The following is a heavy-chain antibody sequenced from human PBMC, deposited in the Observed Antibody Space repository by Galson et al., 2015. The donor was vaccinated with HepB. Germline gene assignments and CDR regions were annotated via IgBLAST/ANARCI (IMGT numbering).Heavy chain of an antibody. CDR2: ITGGGERM. CDR3: AKVAILGATPHYFDY. Sequence: SLRLSCATSGFGFTKYSMSWVRQAPGKGLQWVSAITGGGERMYYADSVKGRFTTSRDISSNTVFLLMTSLRVDDTVVYYCAKVAILGATPHYFDYLGQGTLVTVSS. CDR1: GFGFTKYS. D-gene: IGHD3-16*01. V-gene: IGHV3-23*01. J-gene: IGHJ4*02.